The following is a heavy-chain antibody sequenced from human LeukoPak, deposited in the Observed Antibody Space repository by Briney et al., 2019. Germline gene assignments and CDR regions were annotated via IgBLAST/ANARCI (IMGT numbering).Heavy chain of an antibody. D-gene: IGHD3-10*01. V-gene: IGHV3-48*03. CDR1: GFTFSSYE. CDR2: ISTTGSSI. CDR3: ARDSGSYVIPGYYFDY. Sequence: GGSLRLSCAASGFTFSSYEMNWVRQAPGKGLEWVSYISTTGSSIYYADSVKGRFTISRDNSKNTLYLQMNSLRAEDTAVYYCARDSGSYVIPGYYFDYWGQGTLVTVSS. J-gene: IGHJ4*02.